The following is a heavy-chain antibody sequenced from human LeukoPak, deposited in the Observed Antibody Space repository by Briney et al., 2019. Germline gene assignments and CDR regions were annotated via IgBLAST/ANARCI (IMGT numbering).Heavy chain of an antibody. D-gene: IGHD5-12*01. CDR3: ARVDSGHDYGPS. V-gene: IGHV1-2*05. Sequence: ASVKVSCKASGYTFTAYYMHWARQVPGQGLEWMGRINPNSGDTDYAQKFQGRVIMTRDTSISTGYMEVSRLRSDDTVVYYCARVDSGHDYGPSWGQGTTVTVSS. CDR2: INPNSGDT. CDR1: GYTFTAYY. J-gene: IGHJ3*01.